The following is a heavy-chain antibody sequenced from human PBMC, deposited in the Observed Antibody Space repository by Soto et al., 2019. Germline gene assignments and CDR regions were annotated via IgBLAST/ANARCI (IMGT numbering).Heavy chain of an antibody. J-gene: IGHJ4*02. CDR1: GYTFTSYG. CDR3: ARGRYGDY. Sequence: QVHLVQSGAEVKKPGASVKVSCKGSGYTFTSYGITWVRQAPGQGLEWMGWISAHNGNTDYAQRLQGRITVTRDTSTSAAYMELRSLRSDDTAVYYCARGRYGDYWGQGALVTVSS. V-gene: IGHV1-18*01. D-gene: IGHD1-1*01. CDR2: ISAHNGNT.